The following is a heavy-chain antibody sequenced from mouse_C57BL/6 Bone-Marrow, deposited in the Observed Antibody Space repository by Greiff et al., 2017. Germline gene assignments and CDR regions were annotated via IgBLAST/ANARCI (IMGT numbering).Heavy chain of an antibody. J-gene: IGHJ2*01. Sequence: EVQLQESGGGLAKPGGSLKLSCAATGFPFSDYGMHWVRQAPEKGLEWVAYISSGRSTIYSAETVQGRLTITRDNATNTLFLQMTGLGSEYSSMYYGAMSLYGYDDYWGQGTTRTASS. D-gene: IGHD2-2*01. CDR1: GFPFSDYG. CDR2: ISSGRSTI. CDR3: AMSLYGYDDY. V-gene: IGHV5-17*01.